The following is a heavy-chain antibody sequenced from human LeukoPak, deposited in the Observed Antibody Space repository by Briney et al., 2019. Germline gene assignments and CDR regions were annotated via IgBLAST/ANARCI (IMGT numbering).Heavy chain of an antibody. Sequence: ASVKVSCKASGFTFTNYHMHWVRQAPGQGLEWVGLIRGTGDSPDYAQKFRGRVTVTCDTSTSTTYLELRGLKLEDTAVYYCARAPDGTLDFWGQGTLVTVSS. CDR1: GFTFTNYH. CDR2: IRGTGDSP. D-gene: IGHD6-13*01. J-gene: IGHJ4*02. CDR3: ARAPDGTLDF. V-gene: IGHV1-46*01.